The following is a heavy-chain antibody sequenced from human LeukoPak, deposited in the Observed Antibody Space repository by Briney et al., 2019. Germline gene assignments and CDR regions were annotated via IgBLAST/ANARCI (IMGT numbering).Heavy chain of an antibody. D-gene: IGHD3-22*01. J-gene: IGHJ4*02. Sequence: PGGSLRLSCAASGFTFSSYSMNWGRQAPGKGLEWVSSISSSSSYIYCADSVKGRFTISRDNAKNSLYLQMNSLRAEDTAVYYCARDTSDYDKGNYYFDYWGQGTLVTVSS. CDR3: ARDTSDYDKGNYYFDY. V-gene: IGHV3-21*01. CDR2: ISSSSSYI. CDR1: GFTFSSYS.